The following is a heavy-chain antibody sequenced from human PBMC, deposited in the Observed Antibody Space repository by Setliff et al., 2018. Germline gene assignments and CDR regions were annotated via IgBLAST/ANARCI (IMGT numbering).Heavy chain of an antibody. CDR1: GYTFTGXE. V-gene: IGHV1-2*04. D-gene: IGHD6-13*01. CDR2: INPNSGGT. Sequence: ASVKVSCKASGYTFTGXERHGVRQAPGQGLEWMGWINPNSGGTNYAQKFQGWVTMTRDTSISTAYMELSRLRSDDTAAYYCARTQGEQQLTHPYYYYYYMDVWGKGTTVTVSS. CDR3: ARTQGEQQLTHPYYYYYYMDV. J-gene: IGHJ6*03.